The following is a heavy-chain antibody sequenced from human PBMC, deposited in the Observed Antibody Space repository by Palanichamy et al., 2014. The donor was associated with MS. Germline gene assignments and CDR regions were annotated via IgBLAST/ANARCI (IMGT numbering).Heavy chain of an antibody. CDR1: GGSISSSSYY. CDR3: ASADRLVAGTDWYFDL. J-gene: IGHJ2*01. CDR2: IYYSGST. Sequence: QLQLQESGPGLVKPSEPLSLTCTVSGGSISSSSYYWGWIRQPPGKGLEWIGSIYYSGSTYYNPSLKSRVTISVDTSKNQFSLKLSSVTAADTAVYYCASADRLVAGTDWYFDLWGRGTLVTVSS. V-gene: IGHV4-39*01. D-gene: IGHD6-19*01.